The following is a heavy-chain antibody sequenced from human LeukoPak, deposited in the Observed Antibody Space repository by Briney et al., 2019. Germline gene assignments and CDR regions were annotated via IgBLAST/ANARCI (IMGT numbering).Heavy chain of an antibody. Sequence: GGSLRLSCAASGFTFDDYAMHWVRQAPGKGLEWVSVIYSGGSTYYADSVKGRFTISRDNSKNTLYLQMNSLRAEDTAVYYCARAGYSNYFDYWGQGTLVTVSS. D-gene: IGHD5-18*01. CDR2: IYSGGST. CDR1: GFTFDDYA. CDR3: ARAGYSNYFDY. V-gene: IGHV3-53*01. J-gene: IGHJ4*02.